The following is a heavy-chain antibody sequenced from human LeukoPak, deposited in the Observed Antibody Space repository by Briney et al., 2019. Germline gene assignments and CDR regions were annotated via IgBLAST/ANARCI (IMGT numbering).Heavy chain of an antibody. D-gene: IGHD6-19*01. V-gene: IGHV3-30*03. CDR3: ATHRSGYYLDH. J-gene: IGHJ4*02. CDR2: ISYDGSNQ. CDR1: GFTFINYG. Sequence: GTSLRLSCSASGFTFINYGMVWVRQAPGKGLEWVALISYDGSNQYYADSVKGRFTISRDNSKNTLYLQINSLRAQDTAVYYCATHRSGYYLDHWGQGTLVTVSS.